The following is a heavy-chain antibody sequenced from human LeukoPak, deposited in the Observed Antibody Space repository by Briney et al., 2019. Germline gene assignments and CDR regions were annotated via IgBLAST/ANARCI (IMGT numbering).Heavy chain of an antibody. D-gene: IGHD3-10*01. CDR2: INHSGST. Sequence: PSETLSLTRAVYGGSFSGYYWSWIRQPPGKGLEWIGEINHSGSTNYNPSLKSRVTISVDTSKNQFSLKPSSVTAADTAVYYCARGLAYYYGSGSYSRPLYFDYWGQGTLVTVSS. CDR3: ARGLAYYYGSGSYSRPLYFDY. J-gene: IGHJ4*02. V-gene: IGHV4-34*01. CDR1: GGSFSGYY.